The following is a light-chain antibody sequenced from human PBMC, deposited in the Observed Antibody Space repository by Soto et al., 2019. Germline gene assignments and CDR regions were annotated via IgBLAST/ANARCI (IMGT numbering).Light chain of an antibody. CDR1: QSIGIW. CDR3: KQYNAYSWT. V-gene: IGKV1-5*03. CDR2: KES. J-gene: IGKJ1*01. Sequence: IQMTQSPSTLSASVGDRVAITCRASQSIGIWLAWYQQKPGKAPRFLIYKESSLESGVPSRLSGSGYGTEFTLTISSLQPDDFATYYCKQYNAYSWTFGQVTKVEI.